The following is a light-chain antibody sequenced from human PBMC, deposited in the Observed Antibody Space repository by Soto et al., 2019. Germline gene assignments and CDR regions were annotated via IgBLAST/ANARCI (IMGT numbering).Light chain of an antibody. CDR2: GAS. CDR3: QQYGSSPFT. V-gene: IGKV3-20*01. J-gene: IGKJ3*01. CDR1: QSVSSSY. Sequence: EIVLTQSPGTLSLSPGERATLSCRASQSVSSSYLAWYQQKPGQAPRLLIYGASSRATGIQDRFSGSGSGTDFTRTISRLEPEDVAVYYCQQYGSSPFTFGPGTKVDIK.